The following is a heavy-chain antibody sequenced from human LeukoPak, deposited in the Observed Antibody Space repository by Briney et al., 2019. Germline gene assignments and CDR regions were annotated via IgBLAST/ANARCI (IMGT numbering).Heavy chain of an antibody. CDR3: ARGSFDY. V-gene: IGHV3-30*01. CDR1: GFTFSSYA. CDR2: ISYDGSNK. Sequence: GGSLRLSCAASGFTFSSYAMHWVRQAPGKGLEWVAVISYDGSNKYYADSVKGRFTISRDNSKNTLYLQMNSLRAEGTAVYYCARGSFDYWSQGTLVTVSS. J-gene: IGHJ4*02.